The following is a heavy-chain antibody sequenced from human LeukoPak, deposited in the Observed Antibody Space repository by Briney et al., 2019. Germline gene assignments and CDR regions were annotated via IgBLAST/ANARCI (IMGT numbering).Heavy chain of an antibody. CDR1: GFTFSSYA. J-gene: IGHJ4*02. V-gene: IGHV3-30-3*01. CDR2: ISYDGSNK. CDR3: ARDAVDPLPYYDSSDDYSNYFDY. D-gene: IGHD3-22*01. Sequence: PGGSLRLSCAASGFTFSSYAMHWVRQAPGKGLEWVAVISYDGSNKYYADSVKGRFTISRDNSKNTLYLQMNSLRAEDTAVYYCARDAVDPLPYYDSSDDYSNYFDYWGQGTLVTVSS.